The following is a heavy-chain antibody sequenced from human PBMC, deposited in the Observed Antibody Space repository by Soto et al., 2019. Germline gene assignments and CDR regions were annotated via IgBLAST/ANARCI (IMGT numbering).Heavy chain of an antibody. J-gene: IGHJ4*02. CDR2: ISAYNGNT. CDR3: ARTIGYCSGGSCYWDC. V-gene: IGHV1-18*01. D-gene: IGHD2-15*01. CDR1: GYTFTSYG. Sequence: QVQLVQSGAEVKKPGASVKVSYKASGYTFTSYGISWVRQAPGQGLEWMGWISAYNGNTNYAQKLQGRVTMTTDTXTTXVYMELRSLRSDDAAVYYCARTIGYCSGGSCYWDCWGQGTLVAVSS.